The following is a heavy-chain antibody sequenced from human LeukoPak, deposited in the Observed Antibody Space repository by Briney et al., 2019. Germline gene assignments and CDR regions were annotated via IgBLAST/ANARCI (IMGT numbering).Heavy chain of an antibody. J-gene: IGHJ4*02. CDR2: ISSSSSTI. V-gene: IGHV3-48*02. CDR1: GVTFSSYS. CDR3: ARDQERYSYGHGFDY. Sequence: GGSLRLSCAASGVTFSSYSMNWVRQAPGKGLEWVSYISSSSSTIYYADSVKGRFTISRDNAKNSLYLQMNSLRDEDTAVYYCARDQERYSYGHGFDYWGQGTLVTVSS. D-gene: IGHD5-18*01.